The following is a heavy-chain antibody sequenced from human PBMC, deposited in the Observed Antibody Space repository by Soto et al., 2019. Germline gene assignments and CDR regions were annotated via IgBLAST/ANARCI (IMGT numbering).Heavy chain of an antibody. CDR2: IDDSGST. Sequence: PSETLSLTCTVSGGSISSYYWSWIRQPPGKGLEWIGYIDDSGSTNYNPSLKSRVSISVDRSKTQFSLKLSSVTAADTTVYYCARGQGAAAGHSTFDYWGQGALVTVSS. CDR1: GGSISSYY. J-gene: IGHJ4*02. V-gene: IGHV4-59*12. D-gene: IGHD6-13*01. CDR3: ARGQGAAAGHSTFDY.